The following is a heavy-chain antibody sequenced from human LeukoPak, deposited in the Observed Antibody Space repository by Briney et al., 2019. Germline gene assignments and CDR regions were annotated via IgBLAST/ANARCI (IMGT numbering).Heavy chain of an antibody. V-gene: IGHV2-5*01. CDR3: ALSITMVRGRYDAFDI. CDR1: GFSLSTSGVG. D-gene: IGHD3-10*01. CDR2: IYWNDDK. J-gene: IGHJ3*02. Sequence: SGPTLVNPTQTLTLTCTFSGFSLSTSGVGVGWIRQPPGKALEWLALIYWNDDKRYSPSLKSRLTITKDTSKNQVVLTMTNMDPVDTATYYCALSITMVRGRYDAFDIWGQGTMVTVSS.